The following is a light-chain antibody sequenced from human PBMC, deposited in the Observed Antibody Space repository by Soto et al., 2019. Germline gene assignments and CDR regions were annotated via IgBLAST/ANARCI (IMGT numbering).Light chain of an antibody. CDR1: QSVGGS. CDR3: QQYESSPRP. CDR2: HTS. J-gene: IGKJ1*01. V-gene: IGKV3-20*01. Sequence: ETVLTQPKDTLSLSTGERATLSCRASQSVGGSLAWYQQRPGQAPRLLVYHTSNRATGIPDRFSASGSGTDFTLTISRLEPEDFAVYYCQQYESSPRPFGQGTKVDIK.